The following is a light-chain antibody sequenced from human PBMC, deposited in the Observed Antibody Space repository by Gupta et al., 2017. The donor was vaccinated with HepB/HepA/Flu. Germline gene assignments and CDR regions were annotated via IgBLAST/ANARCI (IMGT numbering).Light chain of an antibody. CDR3: SSYTSSTNSVL. V-gene: IGLV2-14*03. Sequence: QPALTQPASVSGSPGQSITLSCTGTSSDVGGYNYVSWYQQHPGKAPKLMIYDGPNRPSGVANRFSGSKSGNTASLTISGLQAEDEADYYCSSYTSSTNSVLFGGGSKLTVL. J-gene: IGLJ2*01. CDR2: DGP. CDR1: SSDVGGYNY.